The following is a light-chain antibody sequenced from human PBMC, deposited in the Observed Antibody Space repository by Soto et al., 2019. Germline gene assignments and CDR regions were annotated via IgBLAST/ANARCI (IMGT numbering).Light chain of an antibody. V-gene: IGKV1-13*02. CDR2: ETS. J-gene: IGKJ4*01. CDR3: QPFSAHPLA. Sequence: AIQLTQSPSSLSASVGDRVTITCRASQGINTGVAWYQQKPGKSPKLLIYETSNLASGVSLRFSGTGYGTQFSLTIGGLQPEDFETYHCQPFSAHPLALGGGTKVDI. CDR1: QGINTG.